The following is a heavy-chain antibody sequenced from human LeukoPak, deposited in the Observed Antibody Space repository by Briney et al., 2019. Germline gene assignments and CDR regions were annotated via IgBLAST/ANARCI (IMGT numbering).Heavy chain of an antibody. V-gene: IGHV3-23*01. CDR3: AKDGVWQSYYFDY. J-gene: IGHJ4*02. D-gene: IGHD3-10*01. CDR2: ISDSGGNT. CDR1: GFTFSSYA. Sequence: GGSLRLSCAASGFTFSSYAMSWVRQAPGKGLEWVSSISDSGGNTYYADSVKGRFTISRDNSKNTLFLQMNGLRAEDTAVYYCAKDGVWQSYYFDYWGRGTLVTVSS.